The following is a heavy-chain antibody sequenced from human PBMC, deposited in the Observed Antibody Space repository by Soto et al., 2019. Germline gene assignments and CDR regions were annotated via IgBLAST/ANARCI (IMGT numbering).Heavy chain of an antibody. J-gene: IGHJ4*02. D-gene: IGHD5-12*01. V-gene: IGHV4-59*01. CDR2: VFNSGSA. CDR3: ARVDPHSGYDSIDS. Sequence: SETLSLTCIVSGDSINSYYWNWIRQPPGRGLEWIGYVFNSGSAIYNPSLKSRVSISVDTSKNQFALKLSSVNAADTAVYYCARVDPHSGYDSIDSWGQGTLVTVSS. CDR1: GDSINSYY.